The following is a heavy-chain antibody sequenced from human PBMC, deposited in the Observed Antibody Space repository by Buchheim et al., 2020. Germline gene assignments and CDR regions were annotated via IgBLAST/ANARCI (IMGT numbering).Heavy chain of an antibody. J-gene: IGHJ4*02. D-gene: IGHD3-3*01. Sequence: VHLVESGGGLVKPGGSLRLSCAASGFTFSDYYMSWIRQAPGKGLEWVSAISGSGGSTYYADSVKGRFTISRDNSKNTLYLQMNSLRAEDTAVYYCAKESQKVYDFWSGYSHGEGDYWGQGTL. V-gene: IGHV3-23*04. CDR2: ISGSGGST. CDR1: GFTFSDYY. CDR3: AKESQKVYDFWSGYSHGEGDY.